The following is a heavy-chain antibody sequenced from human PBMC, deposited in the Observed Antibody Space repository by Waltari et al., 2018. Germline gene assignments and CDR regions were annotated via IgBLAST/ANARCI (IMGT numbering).Heavy chain of an antibody. V-gene: IGHV4-39*07. Sequence: QLQLQESGHGLVKPSETLSLPCTVSGGSISSSSYYSGWIRQPPGKGLEWIGIIYYSGSTYYNPSLKSRVTISVDTSKNQFSLKLSSVTAADTAVYYCARHRRLSLDYWGQGTLVTVSS. CDR2: IYYSGST. CDR3: ARHRRLSLDY. D-gene: IGHD6-25*01. CDR1: GGSISSSSYY. J-gene: IGHJ4*02.